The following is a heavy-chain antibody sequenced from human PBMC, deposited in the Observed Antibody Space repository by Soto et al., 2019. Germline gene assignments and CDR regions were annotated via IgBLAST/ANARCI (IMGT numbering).Heavy chain of an antibody. D-gene: IGHD3-22*01. CDR3: TRDSGTGSGYYNEDLYYYAMDV. CDR1: GFTFSNYG. V-gene: IGHV3-33*01. Sequence: QVHLVESGGGVVQPGRSLRVSCAASGFTFSNYGMHWVRQAPGKGLEWVALIWDDGSKKKYADSVKGRFAITRDNSKHQLYLQMNRLRGEDTAVYYCTRDSGTGSGYYNEDLYYYAMDVWGQGTTVTVSS. J-gene: IGHJ6*02. CDR2: IWDDGSKK.